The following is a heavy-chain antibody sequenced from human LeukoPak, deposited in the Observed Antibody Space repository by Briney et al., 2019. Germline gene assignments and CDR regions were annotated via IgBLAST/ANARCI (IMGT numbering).Heavy chain of an antibody. D-gene: IGHD2-15*01. V-gene: IGHV3-23*01. CDR3: AKDWPRYCSGGSCSGY. J-gene: IGHJ4*02. CDR1: GFTFSSYA. Sequence: GGSLRLSCAASGFTFSSYAMSWLRQAPGKGLEWVSAISGSGGSTYYADSVKGRFTISRDNYKNTLYLQMNSLRAEDTAVYYCAKDWPRYCSGGSCSGYWGQGTLVTVSS. CDR2: ISGSGGST.